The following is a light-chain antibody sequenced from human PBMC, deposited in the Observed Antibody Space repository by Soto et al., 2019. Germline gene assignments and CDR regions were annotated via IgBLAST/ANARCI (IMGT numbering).Light chain of an antibody. CDR2: DVS. J-gene: IGLJ1*01. V-gene: IGLV2-11*01. CDR3: CSYAGSRSV. Sequence: QSVLTQPRSVSGSPGQSVTISCTGTSSNVGGYNKVSWDQQHPRKAPKLMIYDVSKRCSGVTDRFSGSKSGHTASLPISGLQDEDGADYFCCSYAGSRSVFGTGTKVTVL. CDR1: SSNVGGYNK.